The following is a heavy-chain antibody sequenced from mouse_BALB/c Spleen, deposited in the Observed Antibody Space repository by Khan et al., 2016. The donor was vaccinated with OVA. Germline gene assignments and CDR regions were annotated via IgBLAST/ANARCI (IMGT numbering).Heavy chain of an antibody. V-gene: IGHV1-77*01. CDR3: AREWGAWFPY. Sequence: QVRLQQSGAELARPGASVKLSCKASGYTFTDYNINWVKQRTGQGLEWIGEIYPGSNNTYYNEKFKGKATLTADKSSSTAYMQLSSLTSEDSAVYFGAREWGAWFPYWGQGTLVTVSA. J-gene: IGHJ3*01. CDR1: GYTFTDYN. CDR2: IYPGSNNT.